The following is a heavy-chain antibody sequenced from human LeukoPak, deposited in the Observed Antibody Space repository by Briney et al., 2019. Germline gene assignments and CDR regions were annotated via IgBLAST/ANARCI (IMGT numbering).Heavy chain of an antibody. D-gene: IGHD3-10*01. Sequence: GGSLRLSCAASGFTFSSYAMHWVRQAPGKGLEWVAVISYDGSNKYYADSVKGRFTISRDNSKNTLYLQMNSLRAEDTAVYYCAREVPLYYYGSGSYYHQAYYFDYWGQGTLVTVSS. CDR3: AREVPLYYYGSGSYYHQAYYFDY. CDR1: GFTFSSYA. CDR2: ISYDGSNK. J-gene: IGHJ4*02. V-gene: IGHV3-30*04.